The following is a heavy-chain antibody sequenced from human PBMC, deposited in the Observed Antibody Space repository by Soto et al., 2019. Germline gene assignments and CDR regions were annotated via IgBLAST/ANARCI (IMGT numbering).Heavy chain of an antibody. J-gene: IGHJ6*02. CDR3: ARGFFYGMDV. Sequence: GGSLRLSCAASGFTFSKHDMHWVRQVTGKGLEWVSGIGTAGDTYYPGSVKGRFTISRENAKNSLYLQMNSLRAEDTAVYHCARGFFYGMDVWGQGTTVTVSS. CDR2: IGTAGDT. D-gene: IGHD3-3*01. V-gene: IGHV3-13*01. CDR1: GFTFSKHD.